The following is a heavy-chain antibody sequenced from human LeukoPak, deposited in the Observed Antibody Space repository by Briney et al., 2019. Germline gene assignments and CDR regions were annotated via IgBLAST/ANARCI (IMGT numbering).Heavy chain of an antibody. CDR1: GYTFTSYD. CDR3: ARGRGGLYSGYDSDDF. V-gene: IGHV1-8*01. J-gene: IGHJ4*02. Sequence: GASVKVSCKASGYTFTSYDINWVRQATGQGLEWMGWMNPNSGNTGYAQKFQGRVTMTRNTSISTAYMELSSLRSEDTAVYYCARGRGGLYSGYDSDDFWGQGTLVTVSS. D-gene: IGHD5-12*01. CDR2: MNPNSGNT.